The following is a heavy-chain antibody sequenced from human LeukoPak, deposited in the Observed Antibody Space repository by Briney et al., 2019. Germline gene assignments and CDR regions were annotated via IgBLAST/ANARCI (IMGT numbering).Heavy chain of an antibody. CDR2: IYPGDSDT. CDR3: ATPDPVPDSSGYYSAY. V-gene: IGHV5-51*01. J-gene: IGHJ4*02. D-gene: IGHD3-22*01. CDR1: GYRFASYW. Sequence: EESLKISCKGSGYRFASYWIGWVRQMPGKGLEWMGIIYPGDSDTRYSPSFQGQVTISADKSISTAYLQWSSLKASDTAMYYCATPDPVPDSSGYYSAYWGQGTLVTVSS.